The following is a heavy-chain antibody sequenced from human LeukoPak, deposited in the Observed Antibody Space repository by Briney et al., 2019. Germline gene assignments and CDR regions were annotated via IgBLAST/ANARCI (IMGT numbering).Heavy chain of an antibody. J-gene: IGHJ4*02. CDR3: ARNLGGSYYYFDY. D-gene: IGHD1-26*01. V-gene: IGHV4-59*01. CDR2: TYYSGST. Sequence: SETLSLTCTVSGGSISSYYWSWIRQPPGKGLEWIGYTYYSGSTNYNPSLKSRVTISVDTSKNQFSLKLSSVTAADTAVYYCARNLGGSYYYFDYWGQGTLVTVSS. CDR1: GGSISSYY.